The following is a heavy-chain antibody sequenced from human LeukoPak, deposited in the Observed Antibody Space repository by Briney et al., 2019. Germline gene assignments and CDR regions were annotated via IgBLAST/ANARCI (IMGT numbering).Heavy chain of an antibody. V-gene: IGHV1-18*01. CDR2: ISAYNGNT. CDR1: GYTFTSFG. CDR3: ARDPGSFLSSSGWLNWFGP. J-gene: IGHJ5*02. D-gene: IGHD6-19*01. Sequence: ASVKVSCKASGYTFTSFGISWVRQAPGQGLEWMGWISAYNGNTNYAHNLQGRVTMTTDTSTSTAYMELRSLRSDDTAVYYCARDPGSFLSSSGWLNWFGPWGQGTLVTVSS.